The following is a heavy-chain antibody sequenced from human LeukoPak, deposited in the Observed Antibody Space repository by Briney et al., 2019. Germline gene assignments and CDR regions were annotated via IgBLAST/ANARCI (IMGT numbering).Heavy chain of an antibody. J-gene: IGHJ4*02. D-gene: IGHD6-25*01. CDR2: SAGGDTT. CDR1: GFIVSTNY. V-gene: IGHV3-53*01. CDR3: AAISYSGTWPVGY. Sequence: GGSLRLSCAASGFIVSTNYMTWVRQAPGEGLEWVSGISAGGDTTYTADSVRGRFTISRDNSNNTLYLQMNILTAEDTAVYYCAAISYSGTWPVGYWGQGILVTVTA.